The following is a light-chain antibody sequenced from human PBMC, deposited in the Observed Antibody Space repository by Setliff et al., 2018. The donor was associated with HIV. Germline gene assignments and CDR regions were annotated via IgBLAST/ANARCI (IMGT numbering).Light chain of an antibody. Sequence: QSVLTQPPSVSGAPGQRVTVSCTGSSSNIGAGFDVHWYQQLPGTAPKLLIYDNNNRPSGGPDRFSGSKSGTSASLAITGLQAEDEADYYCQSYDSSLSGSYVFGTGTKVTVL. CDR1: SSNIGAGFD. CDR3: QSYDSSLSGSYV. J-gene: IGLJ1*01. CDR2: DNN. V-gene: IGLV1-40*01.